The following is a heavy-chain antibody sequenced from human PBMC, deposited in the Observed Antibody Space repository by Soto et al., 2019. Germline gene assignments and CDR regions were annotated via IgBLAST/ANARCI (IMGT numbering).Heavy chain of an antibody. CDR2: IYHNGIT. CDR3: ARGLAVRGSYGLDV. D-gene: IGHD3-10*01. CDR1: GASIRRSGSS. J-gene: IGHJ6*02. Sequence: LSLTCAGSGASIRRSGSSWGWIRQSPGTGLEWIGYIYHNGITNYNPSLKSRVTISVDKSQNQFSLSLNFVTAADTAVYHCARGLAVRGSYGLDVWGQGTTVTVS. V-gene: IGHV4-30-2*06.